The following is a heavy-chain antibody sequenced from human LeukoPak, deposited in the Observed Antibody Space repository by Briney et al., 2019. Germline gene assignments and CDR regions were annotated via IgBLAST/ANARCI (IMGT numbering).Heavy chain of an antibody. CDR2: INPNSGGT. CDR3: ARDVISYGTDTFDY. V-gene: IGHV1-2*02. J-gene: IGHJ4*02. CDR1: GSTFTDYY. D-gene: IGHD5-18*01. Sequence: ASVKVSCKASGSTFTDYYMHWVRQAPGQGLEWMGWINPNSGGTNYAQKFQGRVTMTRDTSISTAYMELSRLRSDDTAVYYCARDVISYGTDTFDYWGQGTLVTVSS.